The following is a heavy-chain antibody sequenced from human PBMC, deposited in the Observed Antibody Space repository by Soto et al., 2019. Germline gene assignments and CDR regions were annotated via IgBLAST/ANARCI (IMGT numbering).Heavy chain of an antibody. CDR3: ASQDCVGVYCQLAPF. CDR1: GYSFTTYW. V-gene: IGHV5-10-1*01. CDR2: INPSDSNT. D-gene: IGHD2-21*01. J-gene: IGHJ1*01. Sequence: GESLKISCQGSGYSFTTYWINWVRQMPGKGLEWMGRINPSDSNTNYSPSFQGHVTISADKSTNTAYLQWSSLRASDTAMYYCASQDCVGVYCQLAPFGGQGTLVTVPS.